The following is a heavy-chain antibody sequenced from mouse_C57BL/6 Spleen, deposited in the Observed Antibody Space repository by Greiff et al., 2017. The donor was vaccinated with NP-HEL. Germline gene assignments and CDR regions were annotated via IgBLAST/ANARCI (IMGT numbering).Heavy chain of an antibody. V-gene: IGHV6-3*01. CDR2: IRLKSDNYST. Sequence: EVKVEESGGGLVQPGGSMKLSCVASGFTFSNYWMNWVRQSPEKGLEWVAQIRLKSDNYSTHYAESVIGRFTISRDDAKSIVYLQMNNLRAEDTGIYYCTTALYYGSSFAYWGQGTLVTVSA. D-gene: IGHD1-1*01. CDR1: GFTFSNYW. J-gene: IGHJ3*01. CDR3: TTALYYGSSFAY.